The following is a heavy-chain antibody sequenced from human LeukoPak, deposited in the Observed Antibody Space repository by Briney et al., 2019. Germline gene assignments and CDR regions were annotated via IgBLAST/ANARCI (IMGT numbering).Heavy chain of an antibody. CDR3: ARLGGDVDY. CDR2: IYSSGST. CDR1: GGSISSYY. Sequence: SETLSLTCTVSGGSISSYYWTWIRQPPGKGLEWIGYIYSSGSTNYNPSLKSRLTISVDTSKNQFSLKLNSVTPEDTAVYYCARLGGDVDYWGQGTLVTVSS. D-gene: IGHD2-21*02. J-gene: IGHJ4*02. V-gene: IGHV4-59*12.